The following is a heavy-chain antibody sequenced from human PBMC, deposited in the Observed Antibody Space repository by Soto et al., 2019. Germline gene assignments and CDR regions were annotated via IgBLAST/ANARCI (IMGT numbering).Heavy chain of an antibody. CDR1: GYTFTSYY. CDR2: INHSGGST. Sequence: QVQLVQSGAEVKKPGASVKVSCKASGYTFTSYYMHWVRQAPGQGLAWMGIINHSGGSTSYAQKFHGRVTMTRDTSTSTGYMELSSLRSEDTAVYYCARDAIGEYYGMDVWGQGTTVTVSS. CDR3: ARDAIGEYYGMDV. V-gene: IGHV1-46*01. J-gene: IGHJ6*02. D-gene: IGHD2-21*01.